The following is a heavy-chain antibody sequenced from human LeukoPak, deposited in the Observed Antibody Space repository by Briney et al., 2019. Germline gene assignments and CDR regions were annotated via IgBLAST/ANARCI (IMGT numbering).Heavy chain of an antibody. CDR3: ARGGVYDSSGYYSSLDY. CDR1: GGSISSYY. D-gene: IGHD3-22*01. V-gene: IGHV4-4*07. Sequence: SETLSLTCTVSGGSISSYYWSWIRQPAGKGLEWIGRIYTSGSTNYNPSLKSRVTMSVDTSKNQFSLKLSSVTAADTAVYYCARGGVYDSSGYYSSLDYWGQGTLVTVSS. J-gene: IGHJ4*02. CDR2: IYTSGST.